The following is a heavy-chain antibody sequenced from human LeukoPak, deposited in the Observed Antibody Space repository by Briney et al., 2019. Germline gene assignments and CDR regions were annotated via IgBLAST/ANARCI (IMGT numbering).Heavy chain of an antibody. CDR3: ARHSGFLYFDF. J-gene: IGHJ4*02. CDR2: IYYSGSP. CDR1: GGSISSSTYY. Sequence: PSETLSLTCTVSGGSISSSTYYWGWIRQPPGKGLQWIGSIYYSGSPYYNTSLKSRVTISVDTSKNQFSLKLSSVTAADTAVYYCARHSGFLYFDFWGQGTLVTVSS. V-gene: IGHV4-39*07. D-gene: IGHD2/OR15-2a*01.